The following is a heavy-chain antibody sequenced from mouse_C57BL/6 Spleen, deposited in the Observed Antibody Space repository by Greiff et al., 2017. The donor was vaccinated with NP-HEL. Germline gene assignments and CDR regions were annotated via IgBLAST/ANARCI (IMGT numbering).Heavy chain of an antibody. V-gene: IGHV5-17*01. J-gene: IGHJ2*01. CDR3: ARGRGPYFDY. CDR2: ISSGSSTI. Sequence: LVESGGGLVKPGGSLKLSCAASGFTFSDYGMHWVRQAPEKGLEWVAYISSGSSTIYYADTVKGRFTISRDNAKNTLFLQMTSLRSEDTAMYYCARGRGPYFDYWGQGTTLTVSS. CDR1: GFTFSDYG.